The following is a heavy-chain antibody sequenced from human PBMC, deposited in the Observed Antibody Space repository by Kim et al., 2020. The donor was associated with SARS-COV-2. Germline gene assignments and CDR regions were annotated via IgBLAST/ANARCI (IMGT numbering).Heavy chain of an antibody. V-gene: IGHV3-53*01. CDR2: GST. J-gene: IGHJ6*02. Sequence: GSTYYADALKGRFTSTRDKSRNTLYLQLNSLSAEDTAVFYCASLRGYGMDVWGQGTTVTVSS. D-gene: IGHD3-16*01. CDR3: ASLRGYGMDV.